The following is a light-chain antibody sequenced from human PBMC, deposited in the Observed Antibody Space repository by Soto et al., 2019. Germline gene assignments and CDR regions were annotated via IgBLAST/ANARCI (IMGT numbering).Light chain of an antibody. CDR2: EVS. CDR3: NSYTGSSTYV. CDR1: SSDVGSYNR. Sequence: QSVLTQPPSVSGSPGQSVAISCTGTSSDVGSYNRVSWYQQPPDAAPKLMIYEVSNRPSGVPDRFSGSKSGNTASLTISGLQAEDEADYYCNSYTGSSTYVFGTGTKLTVL. V-gene: IGLV2-18*02. J-gene: IGLJ1*01.